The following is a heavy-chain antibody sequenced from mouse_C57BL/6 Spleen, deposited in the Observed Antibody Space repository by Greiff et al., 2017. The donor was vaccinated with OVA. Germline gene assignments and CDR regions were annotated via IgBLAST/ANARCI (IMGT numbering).Heavy chain of an antibody. J-gene: IGHJ3*01. CDR3: ARNYYGSSSWFAY. V-gene: IGHV1-18*01. CDR2: INPNNGGT. Sequence: EVQRVESGPELVKPGASVKIPCKASGYTFTDYNMDWVKQSHGKSLEWIGDINPNNGGTIYNQKFKGKATLTVDKSSSTAYMELRSLTSEDTAVYYCARNYYGSSSWFAYWGQGTLVTVSA. CDR1: GYTFTDYN. D-gene: IGHD1-1*01.